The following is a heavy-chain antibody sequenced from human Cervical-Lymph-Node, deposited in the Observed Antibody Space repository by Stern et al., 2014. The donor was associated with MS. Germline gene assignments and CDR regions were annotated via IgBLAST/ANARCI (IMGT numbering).Heavy chain of an antibody. CDR2: CDPEDGET. D-gene: IGHD3-10*01. V-gene: IGHV1-24*01. Sequence: QLVQSGAEVKKPGASVKVSCKVSGYTLTGLCMRWVRQAPGKGLEWMGGCDPEDGETSYAQKFQGSVTMTEDPSTDTAYMELSSLRSEDTALYYCAGMVRYDWYFDLWGRGTLVTVSS. CDR1: GYTLTGLC. CDR3: AGMVRYDWYFDL. J-gene: IGHJ2*01.